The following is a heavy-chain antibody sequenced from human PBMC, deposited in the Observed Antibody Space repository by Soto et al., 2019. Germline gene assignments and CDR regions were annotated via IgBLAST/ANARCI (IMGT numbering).Heavy chain of an antibody. V-gene: IGHV1-3*01. J-gene: IGHJ4*02. CDR2: INAGNGNT. D-gene: IGHD3-10*01. Sequence: QVQLVQSGAEVKKPGASVKVSCKASGYTFSNYLLHWVRQAPGQRLEWMGWINAGNGNTKYSQRFQGRVTLNRDTSARTAYMELSSLRSEDTAVYYCASPSYASRNFYWGQGTLVTVSS. CDR3: ASPSYASRNFY. CDR1: GYTFSNYL.